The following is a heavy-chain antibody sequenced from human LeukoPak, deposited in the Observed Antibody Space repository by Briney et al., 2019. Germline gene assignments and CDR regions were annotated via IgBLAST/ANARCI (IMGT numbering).Heavy chain of an antibody. CDR3: AREDPQTTVPEGMDV. CDR1: GGSISTYY. V-gene: IGHV4-59*01. D-gene: IGHD4-17*01. J-gene: IGHJ6*02. Sequence: SETLSLTCTVSGGSISTYYWSWIRQPPGRGLEWIGYIYYSGNTNYNPSLKSPVTTSVDTSKNQFSLKLSSVTAADTAVYYCAREDPQTTVPEGMDVWGQGTTVTVSS. CDR2: IYYSGNT.